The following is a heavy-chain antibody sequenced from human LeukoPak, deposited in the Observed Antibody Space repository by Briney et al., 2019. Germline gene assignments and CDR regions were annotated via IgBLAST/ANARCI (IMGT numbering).Heavy chain of an antibody. CDR2: IWYDGSNK. CDR3: ARDYLGWYFDL. Sequence: GGSLRLSCAASGFTFSSYGMHWVRQAPGKGLEWVAVIWYDGSNKYYADSVKGRFTISRDNSKNTLYLQMNSLRAEDTAVYCCARDYLGWYFDLWGRGTLVTVSS. D-gene: IGHD7-27*01. J-gene: IGHJ2*01. V-gene: IGHV3-33*01. CDR1: GFTFSSYG.